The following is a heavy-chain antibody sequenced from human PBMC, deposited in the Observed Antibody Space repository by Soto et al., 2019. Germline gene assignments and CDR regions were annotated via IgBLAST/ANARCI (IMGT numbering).Heavy chain of an antibody. D-gene: IGHD2-2*01. Sequence: LRLSCAASGFTFSSYGMHWVRQAPGKGLEWVAMISYDGSNKSYADSVKGRLTISRDNSKSTLYLQMNSLRSEDTAVYYCAKEVPTNPLDYWGQGTLVTVS. CDR2: ISYDGSNK. J-gene: IGHJ4*02. V-gene: IGHV3-30*18. CDR3: AKEVPTNPLDY. CDR1: GFTFSSYG.